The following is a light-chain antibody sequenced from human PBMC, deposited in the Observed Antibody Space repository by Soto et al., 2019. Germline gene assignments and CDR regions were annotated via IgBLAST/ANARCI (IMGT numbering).Light chain of an antibody. CDR2: KAS. CDR1: QSVSTS. J-gene: IGKJ1*01. Sequence: DIQMTQSPSTLSASVGDRVTITCRASQSVSTSLAWYQQKPGKAPKLLIYKASSLESGVPSRFSGSGSGTEFTLTISRLQPDDFATYYCQQYNSYRTFGQGTKVEIK. V-gene: IGKV1-5*03. CDR3: QQYNSYRT.